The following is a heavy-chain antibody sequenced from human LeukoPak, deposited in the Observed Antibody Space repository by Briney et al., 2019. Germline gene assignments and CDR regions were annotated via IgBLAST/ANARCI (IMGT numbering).Heavy chain of an antibody. CDR2: ISGSGGST. V-gene: IGHV3-23*01. D-gene: IGHD5-18*01. CDR1: GFTFSSYA. Sequence: QPGGSLRLSCAASGFTFSSYAMSWVRQAPGKGLEWVSAISGSGGSTYYADSVKGRFTISRDNSKNTLYLQMNSLRAEDTAVYYCAKVPLGGYSHGWAPFDYWGQGTLVTVSS. CDR3: AKVPLGGYSHGWAPFDY. J-gene: IGHJ4*02.